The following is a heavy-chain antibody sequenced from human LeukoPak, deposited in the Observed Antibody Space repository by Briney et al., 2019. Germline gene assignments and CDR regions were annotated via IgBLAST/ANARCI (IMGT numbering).Heavy chain of an antibody. D-gene: IGHD6-19*01. CDR1: GYTFTRYY. J-gene: IGHJ6*02. CDR2: INPSGGDT. CDR3: ARVKVAVAGIYYYGMDV. V-gene: IGHV1-46*01. Sequence: ASVKVSCKASGYTFTRYYIHWVRQAPGQGLEWMGMINPSGGDTSYAQKFQGRVTMTRDTSTNTVYMDLSSLRSEDTAVYYCARVKVAVAGIYYYGMDVWGQGTTVTVSS.